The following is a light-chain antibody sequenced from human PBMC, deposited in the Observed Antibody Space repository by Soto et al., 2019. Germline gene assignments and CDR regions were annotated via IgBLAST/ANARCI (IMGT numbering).Light chain of an antibody. Sequence: EIVLTQSPATLSLSPGERATLSCRASQSVSSYLAWYQQKPGQAPRLLIYDASNRATAIPARFSGSGSGTVSTLTSSMLAPEDFAVYYCQHHSNWLTFGGGTKVEIK. V-gene: IGKV3-11*01. CDR1: QSVSSY. J-gene: IGKJ4*01. CDR3: QHHSNWLT. CDR2: DAS.